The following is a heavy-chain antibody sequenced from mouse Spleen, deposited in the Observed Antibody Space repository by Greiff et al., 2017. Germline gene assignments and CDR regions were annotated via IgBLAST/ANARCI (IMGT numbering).Heavy chain of an antibody. J-gene: IGHJ4*01. Sequence: EVQVVESGGGLVKPGGSLKLSCAASGFTFSDYGMHWVRQAPEKGLEWVAYISSGSSTIYYADTVKGRFTISRDNAKNTLFLQMTSLRSEDTAMYYCAIPIYYGNPYAMDYWGQGTSVTVSS. CDR1: GFTFSDYG. V-gene: IGHV5-17*01. D-gene: IGHD2-1*01. CDR2: ISSGSSTI. CDR3: AIPIYYGNPYAMDY.